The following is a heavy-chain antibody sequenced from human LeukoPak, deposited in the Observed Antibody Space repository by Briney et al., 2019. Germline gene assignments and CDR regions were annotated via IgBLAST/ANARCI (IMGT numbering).Heavy chain of an antibody. Sequence: PGRALRLSCAASVFTFSSYGMHWVRQAPGKGVEWGALISYDGSNKYYADSVKGRFTISRDNSKNTLYLQMNSLRTENTSVYYCAKDRWVRSGGRCYDYWGQGTLVTVSS. J-gene: IGHJ4*02. D-gene: IGHD2-15*01. V-gene: IGHV3-30*18. CDR2: ISYDGSNK. CDR3: AKDRWVRSGGRCYDY. CDR1: VFTFSSYG.